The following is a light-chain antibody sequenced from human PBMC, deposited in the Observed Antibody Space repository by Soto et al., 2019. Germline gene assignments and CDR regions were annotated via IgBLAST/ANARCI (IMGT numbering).Light chain of an antibody. CDR1: QSVASRN. CDR3: QHFGNSLWT. CDR2: GAS. V-gene: IGKV3-20*01. Sequence: EIVLTQSPATLSLSPGERATLSCRASQSVASRNLAWYQQKSGQAPRPLIYGASSRAIHTPDRFSGSGSGTDFTLTISGLEPEDFAVYYCQHFGNSLWTVGQGTKVDIK. J-gene: IGKJ1*01.